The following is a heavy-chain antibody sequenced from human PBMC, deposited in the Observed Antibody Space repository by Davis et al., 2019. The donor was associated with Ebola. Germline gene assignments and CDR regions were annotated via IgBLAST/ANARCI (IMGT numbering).Heavy chain of an antibody. J-gene: IGHJ4*02. Sequence: PGGSLRLSCAASGFIFSNYGMNWVRQAPGKGLEWVSGITGSGDSAYYADSVTGRFTISRDNSTNSLYLQMNSLRTEDTALYYCAKGDDYGDYGLDYWGQGTLVTVSS. D-gene: IGHD4-17*01. CDR3: AKGDDYGDYGLDY. CDR1: GFIFSNYG. V-gene: IGHV3-43*02. CDR2: ITGSGDSA.